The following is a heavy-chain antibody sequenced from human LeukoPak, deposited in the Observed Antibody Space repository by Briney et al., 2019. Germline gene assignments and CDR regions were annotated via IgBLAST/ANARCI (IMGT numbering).Heavy chain of an antibody. CDR3: TTGIQPYDFWSGYFDY. J-gene: IGHJ4*02. CDR2: IKSKTDGETT. Sequence: GGSLRLSCAASGLTFSNAWMTWVRQAPGQGLEWVARIKSKTDGETTDYAAPVKGRFTISRDDSKNTLYLQMNSLKTEDTAVYYCTTGIQPYDFWSGYFDYWGQGTLVTVSS. V-gene: IGHV3-15*01. D-gene: IGHD3-3*01. CDR1: GLTFSNAW.